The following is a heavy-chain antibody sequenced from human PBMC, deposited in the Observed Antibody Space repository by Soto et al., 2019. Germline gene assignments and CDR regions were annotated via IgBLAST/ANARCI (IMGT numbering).Heavy chain of an antibody. J-gene: IGHJ6*02. CDR3: ARSRYCSGGSCYSHYYYYYGMDV. CDR1: GGSFSGYY. D-gene: IGHD2-15*01. CDR2: INHSGST. Sequence: PSETLSLTCAVYGGSFSGYYWSWIRQPPGKGLEWIGEINHSGSTNYNPSLKSRVTISVDTSKNQFSLKLSSVTAADTAVYYCARSRYCSGGSCYSHYYYYYGMDVWGQGTTVTVSS. V-gene: IGHV4-34*01.